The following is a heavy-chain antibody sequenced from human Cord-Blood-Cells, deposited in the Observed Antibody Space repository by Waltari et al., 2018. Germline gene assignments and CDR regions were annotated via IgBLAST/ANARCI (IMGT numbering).Heavy chain of an antibody. J-gene: IGHJ4*02. CDR1: GRSFSGYY. CDR2: INHIAST. V-gene: IGHV4-34*01. Sequence: QVQLQQWGAGLLKPSETLSLTCAVYGRSFSGYYWSWIRQPPGKGLGWIGEINHIASTTSTPSLKSRVTISVDTSKNQFSLKLSSVTAADTAVYYCASLYSSSWYQSDYWGQGTLVTVSS. CDR3: ASLYSSSWYQSDY. D-gene: IGHD6-13*01.